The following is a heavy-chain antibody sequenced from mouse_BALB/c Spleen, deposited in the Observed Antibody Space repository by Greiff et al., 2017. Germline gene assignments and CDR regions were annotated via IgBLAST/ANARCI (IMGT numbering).Heavy chain of an antibody. J-gene: IGHJ3*01. D-gene: IGHD1-1*01. V-gene: IGHV2-9*02. CDR2: IWAGGST. Sequence: VQPQESGPGPVAPSQSLSITCTGSGFSLTSHGVHWGRQPPGKGREWLGVIWAGGSTNYNPALMSRLSISKDNSKSQVFLKMNSLQTDDTAMYYCAIITTGFAYWGQGTLVTVSA. CDR3: AIITTGFAY. CDR1: GFSLTSHG.